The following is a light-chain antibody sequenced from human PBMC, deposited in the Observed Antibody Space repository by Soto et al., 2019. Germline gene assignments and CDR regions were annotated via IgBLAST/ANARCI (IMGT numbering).Light chain of an antibody. CDR2: GGS. CDR3: QQYYSSRT. CDR1: QSVGSRW. Sequence: EIVLTQSPGTVSLSPGERATLSCRASQSVGSRWLAWYQQKPGQAPRVLIYGGSNRATGIPDRFSGSGSGKDFTLTISRLEPEDFALYYCQQYYSSRTFGQGTKVEMK. V-gene: IGKV3-20*01. J-gene: IGKJ1*01.